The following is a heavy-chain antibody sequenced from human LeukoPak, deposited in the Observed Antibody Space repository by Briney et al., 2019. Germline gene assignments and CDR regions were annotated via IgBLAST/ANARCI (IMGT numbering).Heavy chain of an antibody. CDR2: IYPGDSDT. V-gene: IGHV5-51*01. Sequence: GESLKISCKGSGYSFTSYWIGWVRQMPGKGLEWMGIIYPGDSDTRYSPSFQGQVTISADKSISPAYLQWSSLKASDTAMYYCATCIAVAGTAFDHWGQGTLVTVSS. J-gene: IGHJ4*02. CDR1: GYSFTSYW. D-gene: IGHD6-19*01. CDR3: ATCIAVAGTAFDH.